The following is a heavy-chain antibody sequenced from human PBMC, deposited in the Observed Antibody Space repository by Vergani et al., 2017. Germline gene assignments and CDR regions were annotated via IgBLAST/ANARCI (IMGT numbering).Heavy chain of an antibody. CDR3: ARDDCWYGGDPEYYYYAIDV. D-gene: IGHD2-21*01. CDR2: IIPVLGTT. CDR1: GATFRSNT. V-gene: IGHV1-69*08. Sequence: QVQLVQSGAEVKKPGSSVKVSCKASGATFRSNTISWVRQVPGQGLEWMGRIIPVLGTTKYAQDFQGRLTITADTSTSTAYMELTSLRSQDTAVYYCARDDCWYGGDPEYYYYAIDVWGQGTMVTVSS. J-gene: IGHJ6*02.